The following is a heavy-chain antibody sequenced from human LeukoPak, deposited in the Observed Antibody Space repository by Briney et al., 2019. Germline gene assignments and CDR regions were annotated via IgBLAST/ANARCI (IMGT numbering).Heavy chain of an antibody. CDR2: IIPIFGTA. Sequence: SVKVSCKASGGTFSSYAISWVRQAPGQGLEWMVGIIPIFGTANYAQKFQGRVTITADESTSTAYMELSSLRSEDTAVYYCARVVNYYDREDYYGMDVWGQGTTVTVSS. CDR3: ARVVNYYDREDYYGMDV. J-gene: IGHJ6*02. V-gene: IGHV1-69*13. D-gene: IGHD3-22*01. CDR1: GGTFSSYA.